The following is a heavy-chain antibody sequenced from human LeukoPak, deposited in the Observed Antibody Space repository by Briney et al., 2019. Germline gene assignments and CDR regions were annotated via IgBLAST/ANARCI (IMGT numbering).Heavy chain of an antibody. CDR2: INSDGSST. D-gene: IGHD3-10*01. V-gene: IGHV3-74*01. CDR3: AKDRGSGSYDYYYMDV. Sequence: GGSLRLSCAASGFTFSSYWMHWVRQAPGKGLVWVSRINSDGSSTSYADSVKGRFTISRDNAKNTLYLQMNSLRAEDTAVYYCAKDRGSGSYDYYYMDVWGKGTTVTISS. J-gene: IGHJ6*03. CDR1: GFTFSSYW.